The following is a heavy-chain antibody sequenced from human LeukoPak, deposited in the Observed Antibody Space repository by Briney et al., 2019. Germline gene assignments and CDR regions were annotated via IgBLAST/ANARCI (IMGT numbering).Heavy chain of an antibody. CDR3: ARAVAGPSHLDY. D-gene: IGHD6-19*01. Sequence: PGGSLRLSCAASGFTFTSYAMSWVRQAPGKGLEWVSGVSGSGGTTYYADSVKGRFTISRDNAKNTLYLQMNSLRAEDTAVFYCARAVAGPSHLDYWGQGTLVTVSS. V-gene: IGHV3-23*01. CDR2: VSGSGGTT. J-gene: IGHJ4*02. CDR1: GFTFTSYA.